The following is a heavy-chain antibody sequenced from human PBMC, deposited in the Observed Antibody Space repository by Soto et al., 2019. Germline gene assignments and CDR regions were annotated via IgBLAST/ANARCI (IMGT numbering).Heavy chain of an antibody. Sequence: GESLKISCKGSGYSFTSYWIGWVRQMPGKGLERMGIIYPGDSDTRYSPSFQGQVTISADKSISTAYLQWSSLKASDTAMYYCARHLGYCIRTSCYGGNWFEPWGQGTLVTVSS. J-gene: IGHJ5*02. CDR3: ARHLGYCIRTSCYGGNWFEP. D-gene: IGHD2-2*01. CDR1: GYSFTSYW. CDR2: IYPGDSDT. V-gene: IGHV5-51*01.